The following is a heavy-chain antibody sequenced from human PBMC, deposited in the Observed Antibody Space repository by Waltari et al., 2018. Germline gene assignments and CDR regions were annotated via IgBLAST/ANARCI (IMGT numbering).Heavy chain of an antibody. J-gene: IGHJ3*02. CDR3: ARGGIVGATDDAFDI. V-gene: IGHV4-34*01. CDR1: GGSFSGYY. Sequence: QVQLQQWGAGLLKPSEPLSPTCAVYGGSFSGYYCSWIRQPPGKGLEWIGEINHSGSTNYNPSLKSRVTISVDTSKNQFSLKLSSVTAADTAVYYCARGGIVGATDDAFDIWGQGTMVTVSS. D-gene: IGHD1-26*01. CDR2: INHSGST.